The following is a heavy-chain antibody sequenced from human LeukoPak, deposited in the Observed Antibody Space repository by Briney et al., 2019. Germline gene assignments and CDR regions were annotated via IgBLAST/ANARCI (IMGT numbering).Heavy chain of an antibody. V-gene: IGHV3-7*01. CDR2: IDEEGTEK. Sequence: PGGSLRLSCAASALTFSSYWMNWVRQAPGKGREWGAGIDEEGTEKYYVESVKGRFTISRDNAKKSVYLQMNSLRADDAAVYYCARAITAVDSYWGQGTLVTVSS. CDR3: ARAITAVDSY. CDR1: ALTFSSYW. D-gene: IGHD6-13*01. J-gene: IGHJ4*02.